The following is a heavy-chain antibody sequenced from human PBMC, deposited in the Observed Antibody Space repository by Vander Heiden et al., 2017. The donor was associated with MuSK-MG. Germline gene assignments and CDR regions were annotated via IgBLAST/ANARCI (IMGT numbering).Heavy chain of an antibody. J-gene: IGHJ4*02. CDR3: ARLWGYYLTGVDY. Sequence: QPQLQESGPGLVKPSETLSLTCTVSGGSLSSSSDYWGWIRQPPGKGLEWIGSIYYSGSTYYNPSLKSRVTISVDTSKNQFSLKLSSVTAADTAVYYCARLWGYYLTGVDYWGQGTLVTVSS. CDR1: GGSLSSSSDY. V-gene: IGHV4-39*01. CDR2: IYYSGST. D-gene: IGHD3-22*01.